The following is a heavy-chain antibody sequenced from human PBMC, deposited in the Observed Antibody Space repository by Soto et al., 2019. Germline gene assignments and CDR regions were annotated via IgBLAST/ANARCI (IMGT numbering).Heavy chain of an antibody. CDR3: ARARIASRQLYFDY. J-gene: IGHJ4*02. CDR2: IIPIFGTA. V-gene: IGHV1-69*01. CDR1: GGTFSSYA. Sequence: QVQLVQSGAEVKKPGSSVKVSCKASGGTFSSYAISWVRQTPGQGLEWMGGIIPIFGTANYAKTFQGRIKITADESTSTAYMEPSSLRSEDTAVYYCARARIASRQLYFDYWGQGTLVTVSS. D-gene: IGHD6-6*01.